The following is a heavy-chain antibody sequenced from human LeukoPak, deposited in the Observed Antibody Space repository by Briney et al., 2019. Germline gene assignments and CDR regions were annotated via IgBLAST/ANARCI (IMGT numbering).Heavy chain of an antibody. CDR3: ARGGAIFGVVSRLDP. D-gene: IGHD3-3*01. CDR2: IYYSGST. CDR1: GGSISSGGYY. V-gene: IGHV4-31*03. Sequence: SETLSLTCTVSGGSISSGGYYWSWIRQHPGKGLEWIGYIYYSGSTYYNPSLKSRVTISVDTSKNQFSLKLSSVTAADTAVYYCARGGAIFGVVSRLDPWGQGTLVTVSS. J-gene: IGHJ5*02.